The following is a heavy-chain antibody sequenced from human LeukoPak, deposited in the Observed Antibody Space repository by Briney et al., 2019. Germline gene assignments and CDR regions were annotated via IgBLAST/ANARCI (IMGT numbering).Heavy chain of an antibody. CDR1: GFTFSSYA. D-gene: IGHD3-10*01. CDR2: ISGSGGST. J-gene: IGHJ4*02. CDR3: AKARVLLWFGEFDFFDY. V-gene: IGHV3-23*01. Sequence: SGGSLRLSCAASGFTFSSYAMSWVRQAPGKGLEWVSAISGSGGSTYYADSVKGRFTISRDNSKNTLYLQMNSLRAEDTAVYYCAKARVLLWFGEFDFFDYWGQGTLVTVSS.